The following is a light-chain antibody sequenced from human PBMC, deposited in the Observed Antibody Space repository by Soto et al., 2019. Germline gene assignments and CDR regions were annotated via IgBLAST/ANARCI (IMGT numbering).Light chain of an antibody. V-gene: IGKV3-11*01. Sequence: EIVLTQSPGTLSLSPGERATLSCRAIQSVSSGYLVWYQQKPGQAPRLLIYDASNRATGIPARFSGSGSGTDFTLTISSLEPEDFAVYYCQQRSNWPPITFGQGTRLEI. CDR3: QQRSNWPPIT. J-gene: IGKJ5*01. CDR1: QSVSSGY. CDR2: DAS.